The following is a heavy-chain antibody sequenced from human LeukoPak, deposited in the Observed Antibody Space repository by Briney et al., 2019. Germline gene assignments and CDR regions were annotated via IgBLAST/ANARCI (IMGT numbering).Heavy chain of an antibody. CDR2: IYYTGST. D-gene: IGHD2-8*01. CDR1: GGSISINSGTYY. V-gene: IGHV4-39*01. CDR3: ARHMHNGGHDY. Sequence: SETLSLTCTVSGGSISINSGTYYWGWIRQPPGRGLEWIGSIYYTGSTYHNPSVKSRITISVDTSKNQFSLKLGSVTAADTAVYFCARHMHNGGHDYWGQGTLVTVSS. J-gene: IGHJ4*02.